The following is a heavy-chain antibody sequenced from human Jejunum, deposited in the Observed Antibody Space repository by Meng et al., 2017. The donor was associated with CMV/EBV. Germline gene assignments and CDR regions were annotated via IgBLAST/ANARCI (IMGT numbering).Heavy chain of an antibody. J-gene: IGHJ4*02. CDR2: MSGNGDRT. CDR3: ARTPDLGYCSHTSCSRIDY. V-gene: IGHV3-23*01. Sequence: SFALSWLRQAPGRGLEWVSTMSGNGDRTYYGDSVKGRFIVSRVNSENTLYLQMNSLRAEDTAIYYCARTPDLGYCSHTSCSRIDYWGQGTLVTVSS. D-gene: IGHD2-2*03. CDR1: SFA.